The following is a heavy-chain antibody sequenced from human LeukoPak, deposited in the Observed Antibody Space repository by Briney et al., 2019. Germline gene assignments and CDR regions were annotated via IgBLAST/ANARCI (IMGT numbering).Heavy chain of an antibody. CDR3: ARVGVVWELVR. V-gene: IGHV1-8*01. Sequence: ASVKVSCKASGYTFTSYDINWVRQATGQGLEWMGWMNPNSGSTGFAQKFQGRVTMTRNTSISTAYMELNSLTSEDTAVYYCARVGVVWELVRWGQGTLVTVSS. D-gene: IGHD1-26*01. CDR2: MNPNSGST. CDR1: GYTFTSYD. J-gene: IGHJ4*02.